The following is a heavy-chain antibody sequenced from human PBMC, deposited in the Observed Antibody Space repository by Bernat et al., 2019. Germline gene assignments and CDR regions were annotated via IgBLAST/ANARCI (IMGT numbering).Heavy chain of an antibody. Sequence: QLQLQESGPGLVKPSETLSLTCTVSGGSISSSSYYWGWIRQPPGKGLEWIGSIYYSGSTYYNPSLKSRVTISVDTSKNQFSLKLSSVTAADTAVYYCARLRIAAHGGYFDYWGQGTLVTVSS. V-gene: IGHV4-39*01. CDR3: ARLRIAAHGGYFDY. CDR2: IYYSGST. D-gene: IGHD6-13*01. CDR1: GGSISSSSYY. J-gene: IGHJ4*02.